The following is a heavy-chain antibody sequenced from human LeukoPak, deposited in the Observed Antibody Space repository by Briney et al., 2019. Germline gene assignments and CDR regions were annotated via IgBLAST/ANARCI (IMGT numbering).Heavy chain of an antibody. CDR2: IYYSGST. CDR3: ARDWNWFDP. Sequence: SETLSLTCTVSGGSISSSSYYWGWIRQPPGKGLEWIGSIYYSGSTNYNPSLKSRVTISVDTSKNQFSLKLSSVTAADTAVYYCARDWNWFDPWGQGTLVTVSS. CDR1: GGSISSSSYY. J-gene: IGHJ5*02. V-gene: IGHV4-39*07.